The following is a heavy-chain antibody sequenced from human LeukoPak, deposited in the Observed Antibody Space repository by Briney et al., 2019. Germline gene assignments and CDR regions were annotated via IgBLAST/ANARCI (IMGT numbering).Heavy chain of an antibody. CDR3: AKSPYCSSTSCLLRDWFDP. CDR1: VTSGLTRW. D-gene: IGHD2-2*01. CDR2: IKEDGSQK. Sequence: GGSLRLSCVASVTSGLTRWMSWVRQAPGKGLEWVAIIKEDGSQKHYLDSVRGRFTISRDNAVNSIHLEMNSVRVEDTAVYYCAKSPYCSSTSCLLRDWFDPWGQGTLVTVSS. J-gene: IGHJ5*02. V-gene: IGHV3-7*01.